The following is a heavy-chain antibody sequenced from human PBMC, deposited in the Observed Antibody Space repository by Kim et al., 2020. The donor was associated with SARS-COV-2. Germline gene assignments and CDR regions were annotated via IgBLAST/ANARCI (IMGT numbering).Heavy chain of an antibody. CDR2: INQDGSQT. CDR3: ARELPRNYGPFDI. CDR1: RFTFRSYW. D-gene: IGHD1-7*01. V-gene: IGHV3-7*03. Sequence: GGSLRLSCAASRFTFRSYWMGWVRQAPGEGLEWVANINQDGSQTSYVDSVKGRFTISRDNAKNSLYLQINSLRAEDTAVYYCARELPRNYGPFDIWGQGT. J-gene: IGHJ3*02.